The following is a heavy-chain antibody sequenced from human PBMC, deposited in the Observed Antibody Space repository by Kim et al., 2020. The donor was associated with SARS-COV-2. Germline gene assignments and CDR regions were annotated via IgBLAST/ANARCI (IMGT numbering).Heavy chain of an antibody. CDR2: INHSGST. J-gene: IGHJ4*02. CDR3: ARVKRRFGELSGPFDY. CDR1: GGSFSGYY. D-gene: IGHD3-10*01. Sequence: SETLSLTCAVYGGSFSGYYWSWIRQPPGKGLEWIGEINHSGSTNYNPSLKSRVTISVDTSKNQFSLKLSSVTAADTAVYYCARVKRRFGELSGPFDYWGQGTLVTVSS. V-gene: IGHV4-34*01.